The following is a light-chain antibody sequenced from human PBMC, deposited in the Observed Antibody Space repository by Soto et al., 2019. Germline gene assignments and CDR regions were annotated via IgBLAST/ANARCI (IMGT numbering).Light chain of an antibody. CDR1: QSGRRN. J-gene: IGKJ4*01. CDR3: QQYNNGPLT. V-gene: IGKV3D-15*01. Sequence: ELVMTQSLATLSVTQGEGATLXXRASQSGRRNVVWYQQKPGTPPRVXCDAASSRATGRPARFSGSVSGTEFTLTSSSLQSEAFAVYSCQQYNNGPLTFGGGTKVDIK. CDR2: AAS.